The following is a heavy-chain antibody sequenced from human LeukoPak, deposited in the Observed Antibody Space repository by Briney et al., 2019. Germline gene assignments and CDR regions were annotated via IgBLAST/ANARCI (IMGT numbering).Heavy chain of an antibody. D-gene: IGHD2-15*01. CDR1: GGSFSAYY. V-gene: IGHV4-34*01. CDR3: ARYSRGVGAASDY. J-gene: IGHJ4*02. CDR2: INHSGST. Sequence: SETLSLTCAVYGGSFSAYYWSWIRQPPGKGLEWIGEINHSGSTNYNPSLKSRVTISVDTSKNQFSLKLSSVIAADTAVYHCARYSRGVGAASDYWGQGTLVTVSS.